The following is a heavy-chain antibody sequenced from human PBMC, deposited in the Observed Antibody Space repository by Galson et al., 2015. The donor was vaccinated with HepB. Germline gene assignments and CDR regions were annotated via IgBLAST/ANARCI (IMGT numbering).Heavy chain of an antibody. CDR3: AKDLFIALAAAMFFSQAPDY. V-gene: IGHV3-23*01. CDR1: GFTFSSYA. Sequence: SLRLSCAASGFTFSSYAMSWVRQAPGKGLEWVSAISGSGGSTYYADSVKGRFTISRDNSKNTLYLQMNSLRAEDTAVYYCAKDLFIALAAAMFFSQAPDYWGQGTLVTVSS. CDR2: ISGSGGST. D-gene: IGHD2-2*01. J-gene: IGHJ4*02.